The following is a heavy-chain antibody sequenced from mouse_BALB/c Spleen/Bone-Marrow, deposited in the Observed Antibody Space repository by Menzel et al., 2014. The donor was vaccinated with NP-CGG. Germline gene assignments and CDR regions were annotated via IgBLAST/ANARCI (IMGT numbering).Heavy chain of an antibody. D-gene: IGHD1-1*01. J-gene: IGHJ1*01. Sequence: QVQLQESGAELVKPGASVKLSCKASGYNFTSYWMHWVKQRPGQGLEWIGEINPSNGRTNYNEKFKSKATLTVDKSSSTSYMQAISQTAEHSAVYYCAKYLHYYGSSSGYFDFWGAGTTVTVSS. CDR1: GYNFTSYW. CDR2: INPSNGRT. V-gene: IGHV1S81*02. CDR3: AKYLHYYGSSSGYFDF.